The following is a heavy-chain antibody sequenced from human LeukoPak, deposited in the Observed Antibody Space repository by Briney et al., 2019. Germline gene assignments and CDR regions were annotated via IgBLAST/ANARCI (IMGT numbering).Heavy chain of an antibody. CDR3: GRDQTSGAPLNSSSGMDV. D-gene: IGHD4-17*01. CDR2: ISYDGSNK. Sequence: GGSLRLSCAASGFTFSSYAMHWVRQTPGKGLEWVAVISYDGSNKYYADSVKGRFTISRDNSKNTLYLQMNSLRAEDTAVYYCGRDQTSGAPLNSSSGMDVWAKGPRSPSP. V-gene: IGHV3-30-3*01. CDR1: GFTFSSYA. J-gene: IGHJ6*02.